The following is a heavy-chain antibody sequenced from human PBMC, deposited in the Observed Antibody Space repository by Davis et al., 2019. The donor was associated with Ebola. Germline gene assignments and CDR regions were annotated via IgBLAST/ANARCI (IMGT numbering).Heavy chain of an antibody. J-gene: IGHJ4*02. CDR1: GFTFSSYG. Sequence: GESLKISCAASGFTFSSYGMHWVRQAPGKGLEWVAVISYDGSNKYYADSVKGRFTISRGNSKNTLYLQMNSLRAEDTAVYYCAKNRVMIVVVSDFDYWGQGTLVTVSS. CDR2: ISYDGSNK. V-gene: IGHV3-30*18. CDR3: AKNRVMIVVVSDFDY. D-gene: IGHD3-22*01.